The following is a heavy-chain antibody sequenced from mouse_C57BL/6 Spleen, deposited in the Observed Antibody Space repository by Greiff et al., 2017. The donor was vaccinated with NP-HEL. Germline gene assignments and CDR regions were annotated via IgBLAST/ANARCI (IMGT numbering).Heavy chain of an antibody. CDR2: ISDGGSYT. CDR1: GFTFSSYA. D-gene: IGHD2-1*01. V-gene: IGHV5-4*01. Sequence: EVQGVESGGGLVKPGGSLKLSCAASGFTFSSYAMSWVRQTPEKRLEWVATISDGGSYTYYPDNVKGRFTISRDNAKNNLYLQMSHLKSEDTAMYYCARDEGDYGNYPLYYWGQGTTLTVSS. J-gene: IGHJ2*01. CDR3: ARDEGDYGNYPLYY.